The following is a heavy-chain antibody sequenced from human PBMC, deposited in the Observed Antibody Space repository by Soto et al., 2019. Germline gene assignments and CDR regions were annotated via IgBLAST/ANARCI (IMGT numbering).Heavy chain of an antibody. Sequence: PGGSLRLSCAASGFTFSSYGMHWVRQAPGKGLEWVAVISYDGSNKYYADSVKGRFTISRDNSKNTLYLQMNSLRAEDTAVYYCAKDHCGGDCYTYFDYWGQGTLVTVSS. CDR1: GFTFSSYG. D-gene: IGHD2-21*01. CDR3: AKDHCGGDCYTYFDY. J-gene: IGHJ4*02. V-gene: IGHV3-30*18. CDR2: ISYDGSNK.